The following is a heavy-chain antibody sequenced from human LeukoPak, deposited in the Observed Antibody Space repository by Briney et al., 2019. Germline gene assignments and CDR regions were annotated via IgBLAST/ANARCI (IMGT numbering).Heavy chain of an antibody. D-gene: IGHD2-2*01. CDR1: GYTFTGYY. J-gene: IGHJ5*02. CDR2: INPNSGGT. Sequence: ASVKVSCKASGYTFTGYYMHWVRQAPRQGLEWMGWINPNSGGTNSAQKFQGRVTMTRDTSTSTAYMELRSLRSDDTAVYYCARARCSSTSCYRGFHWFDPWGQGTLVTVSS. CDR3: ARARCSSTSCYRGFHWFDP. V-gene: IGHV1-2*02.